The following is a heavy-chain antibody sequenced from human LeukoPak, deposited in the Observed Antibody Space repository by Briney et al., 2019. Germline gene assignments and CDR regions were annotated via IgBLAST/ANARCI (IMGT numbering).Heavy chain of an antibody. D-gene: IGHD3-3*01. CDR3: ATETRASTIFGVLIPFDY. Sequence: ASVKVSCKASGGTFSSYAISWVRQAPGQGLEWMGWINPNSGGTNYAQKFQGWVTMTRDTSISTAYMELSRLRSDDTAVYYCATETRASTIFGVLIPFDYWGQGTLVSVSS. V-gene: IGHV1-2*04. CDR2: INPNSGGT. CDR1: GGTFSSYA. J-gene: IGHJ4*02.